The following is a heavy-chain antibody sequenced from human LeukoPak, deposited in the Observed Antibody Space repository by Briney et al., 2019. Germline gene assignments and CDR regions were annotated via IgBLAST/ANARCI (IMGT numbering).Heavy chain of an antibody. CDR3: AKSRLAAAGAASDY. D-gene: IGHD6-13*01. Sequence: GGSLRLSCAASGFTFANYAMSWVRQAPGKGLEFVSSISRSGDTTFYADSVKGRFTISRDNSKDTLYLQMDRLRADDAAVHYCAKSRLAAAGAASDYWGQGTLVTVSS. CDR2: ISRSGDTT. V-gene: IGHV3-23*01. J-gene: IGHJ4*02. CDR1: GFTFANYA.